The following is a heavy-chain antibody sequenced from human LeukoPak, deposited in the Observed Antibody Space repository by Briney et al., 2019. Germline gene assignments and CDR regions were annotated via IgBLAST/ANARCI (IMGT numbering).Heavy chain of an antibody. CDR2: IYYSGST. J-gene: IGHJ3*02. D-gene: IGHD3-3*01. CDR3: ARGRFLDAFDI. Sequence: GSLRLSCTVSGGSFSRYYWSWIRQPPGKGLEWIGRIYYSGSTKYKPSLKSRVTISVDTSKNQFSLKLSSVTAADTAVYYCARGRFLDAFDIWGQGTMVTVSS. CDR1: GGSFSRYY. V-gene: IGHV4-59*01.